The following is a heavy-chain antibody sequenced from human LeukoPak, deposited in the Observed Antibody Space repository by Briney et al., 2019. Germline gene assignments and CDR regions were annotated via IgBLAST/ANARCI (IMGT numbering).Heavy chain of an antibody. D-gene: IGHD6-19*01. CDR1: GGSISTYD. CDR3: ARVGYSSGWYVFDY. J-gene: IGHJ4*02. V-gene: IGHV4-59*01. Sequence: SETLSLTCTVSGGSISTYDWSWIRQPPGKGLEWIGYIYYSGSTKYNPSLKSRVTMSVDTSKNQFSLKLSSVTAADTAVYYCARVGYSSGWYVFDYWGQGTLVTVSS. CDR2: IYYSGST.